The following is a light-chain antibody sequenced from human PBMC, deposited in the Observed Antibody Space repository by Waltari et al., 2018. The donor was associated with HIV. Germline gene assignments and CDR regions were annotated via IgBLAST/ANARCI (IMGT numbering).Light chain of an antibody. Sequence: QSALTQPASVSGSPGQSITISCTGTSTDVGHYDYVSWYRQHPVTAPKLIIYAVSNRPPGLSTRFSGSKSVNTASLSISGLQAEDEADYYCSSYTTKSTVIFGGGTNLTVL. CDR1: STDVGHYDY. CDR3: SSYTTKSTVI. V-gene: IGLV2-14*01. J-gene: IGLJ2*01. CDR2: AVS.